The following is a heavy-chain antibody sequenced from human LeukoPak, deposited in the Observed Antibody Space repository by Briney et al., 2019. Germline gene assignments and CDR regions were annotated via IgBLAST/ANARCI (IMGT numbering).Heavy chain of an antibody. J-gene: IGHJ4*02. CDR1: GFTFSSYG. CDR3: AKQSGSYYDIDY. V-gene: IGHV3-30*18. D-gene: IGHD1-26*01. Sequence: PGGSLRLSCAASGFTFSSYGMHWVRQAPGKGLEWVAVISFDGSNKYYADSVKGRYTISRDNSKNTLYVQMNSLRAEDTAVYYCAKQSGSYYDIDYWGQGTLVTVSS. CDR2: ISFDGSNK.